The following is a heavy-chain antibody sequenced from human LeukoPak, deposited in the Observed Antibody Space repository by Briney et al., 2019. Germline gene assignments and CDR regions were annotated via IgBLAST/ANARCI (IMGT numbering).Heavy chain of an antibody. J-gene: IGHJ4*02. Sequence: GASVTVPCKASGYTFTGYCMHWVRQAPGQGLEWMGWINPNNGDTNYAQKFQGRVTMTRHTSITTAYMELSRLTSDDTAVYYCARVVGQGTAMPSRDYFDYWGQGTLVIVSS. CDR1: GYTFTGYC. CDR2: INPNNGDT. D-gene: IGHD5-18*01. CDR3: ARVVGQGTAMPSRDYFDY. V-gene: IGHV1-2*02.